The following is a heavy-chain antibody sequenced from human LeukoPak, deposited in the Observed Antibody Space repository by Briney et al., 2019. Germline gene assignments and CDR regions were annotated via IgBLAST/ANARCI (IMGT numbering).Heavy chain of an antibody. J-gene: IGHJ5*02. Sequence: GSSVRVSCKAAGRTFSSYVISWVRQAAGQGLEWLGGIILIFGTAIYAQKFPCRGAVTTDESTSTAYMELSSLRPEDTTVYYCTTYYYDCSGYSNWFDPWGQGTLVTDPS. V-gene: IGHV1-69*05. CDR3: TTYYYDCSGYSNWFDP. D-gene: IGHD3-22*01. CDR1: GRTFSSYV. CDR2: IILIFGTA.